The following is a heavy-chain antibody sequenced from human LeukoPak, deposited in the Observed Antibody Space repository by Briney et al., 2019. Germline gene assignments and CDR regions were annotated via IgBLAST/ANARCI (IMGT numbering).Heavy chain of an antibody. Sequence: GGSLRLSCVASGFTFSNYWMHGVRHAPGKGLVWVSRINSDGSSTTYADSMKGRFTISRDNAKNTLYLQMNSLRAEDTAVYYCARDPHGYWWFDPWGQGTLVTVSS. CDR3: ARDPHGYWWFDP. CDR1: GFTFSNYW. D-gene: IGHD5-18*01. CDR2: INSDGSST. J-gene: IGHJ5*02. V-gene: IGHV3-74*03.